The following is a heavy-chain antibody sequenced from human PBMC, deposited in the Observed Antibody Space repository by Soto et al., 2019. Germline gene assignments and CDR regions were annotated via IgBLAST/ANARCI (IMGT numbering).Heavy chain of an antibody. CDR1: GFTFSSYS. D-gene: IGHD3-3*01. J-gene: IGHJ6*02. CDR2: ISSSSSYI. Sequence: PGGSLRLSCAASGFTFSSYSMNWVRQAPGKGLEWVSSISSSSSYIYYADSVKGRFTISRDNAKNSLYLQMNSLRAEDTAVYYCARERITIFGVVRDYGMDVWGQGTTVTVSS. V-gene: IGHV3-21*01. CDR3: ARERITIFGVVRDYGMDV.